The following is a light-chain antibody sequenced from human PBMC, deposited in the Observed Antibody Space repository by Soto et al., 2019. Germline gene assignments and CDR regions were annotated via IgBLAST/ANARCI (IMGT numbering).Light chain of an antibody. J-gene: IGKJ5*01. Sequence: PGERATLSCRASQSVTSYLAWYQQRPGQAPRLLINDASRRATGIPDRFSGSGSGADFTLTISSLEPEDFAVYYCQQRSSWPITFGQGTRLEIK. CDR1: QSVTSY. CDR3: QQRSSWPIT. V-gene: IGKV3-11*01. CDR2: DAS.